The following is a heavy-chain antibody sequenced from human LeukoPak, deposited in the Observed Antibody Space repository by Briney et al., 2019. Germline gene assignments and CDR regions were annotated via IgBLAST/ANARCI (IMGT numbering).Heavy chain of an antibody. V-gene: IGHV1-2*02. D-gene: IGHD2/OR15-2a*01. Sequence: GASVKVSCKASGYIFSDYYLHWVRQAAGQGLEWMRWMNPNSGGTNYAQKFQGRITMTGDTSTAYLELSRLSSDDTAVYYCARDLGSTVIVGGDAFDLWGQGTMVTVSS. J-gene: IGHJ3*01. CDR2: MNPNSGGT. CDR3: ARDLGSTVIVGGDAFDL. CDR1: GYIFSDYY.